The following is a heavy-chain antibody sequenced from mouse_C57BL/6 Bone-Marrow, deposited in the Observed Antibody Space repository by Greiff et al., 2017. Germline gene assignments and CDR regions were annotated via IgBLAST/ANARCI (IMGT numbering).Heavy chain of an antibody. D-gene: IGHD1-1*01. J-gene: IGHJ4*01. CDR1: GFSLTSYG. Sequence: VQLQQSGPGLVQPSQSLSITCTVSGFSLTSYGVHWVRQSPGKGLEWLGVIWRGGSTDYNAAFMSRLSITKDNSKSQVFFKMNSLQADDTAIYYCAKNLISIYYFCAMDYWGQGTSVTVSA. CDR3: AKNLISIYYFCAMDY. CDR2: IWRGGST. V-gene: IGHV2-5*01.